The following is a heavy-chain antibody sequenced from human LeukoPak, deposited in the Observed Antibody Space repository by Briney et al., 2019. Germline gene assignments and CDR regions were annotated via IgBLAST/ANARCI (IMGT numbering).Heavy chain of an antibody. D-gene: IGHD3-22*01. CDR1: GFTFSSYG. Sequence: GGSLRLSCAASGFTFSSYGMHWVRQAPGKGLEWVAVISYDGSNKYYADSVKGRFTISRDNSKNTLYLQMNSLRAEVTAVYYCAKVPYYYDSSGYWDAFDIWGQGTMVTVSS. V-gene: IGHV3-30*18. J-gene: IGHJ3*02. CDR3: AKVPYYYDSSGYWDAFDI. CDR2: ISYDGSNK.